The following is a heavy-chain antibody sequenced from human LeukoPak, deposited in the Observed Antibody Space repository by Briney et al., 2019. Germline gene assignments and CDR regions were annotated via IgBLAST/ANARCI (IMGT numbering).Heavy chain of an antibody. CDR1: GFTFSDYA. CDR3: AKDFRRGDSYWDIDY. V-gene: IGHV3-23*01. D-gene: IGHD5-24*01. CDR2: LHSDGGRT. Sequence: PGGGLRLSCAASGFTFSDYAMNWVRQTPGTGLEWVSGLHSDGGRTYYADSVKGRFTISRDNSKNTLYLQMNSLRAEDTAVYYCAKDFRRGDSYWDIDYWGQGTLVTVSS. J-gene: IGHJ4*02.